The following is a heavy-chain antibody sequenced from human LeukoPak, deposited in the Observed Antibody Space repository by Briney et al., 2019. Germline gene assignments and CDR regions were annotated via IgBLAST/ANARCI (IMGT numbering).Heavy chain of an antibody. CDR1: GGTFSSYA. CDR2: TIPTFGTA. V-gene: IGHV1-69*13. D-gene: IGHD5-12*01. J-gene: IGHJ6*04. Sequence: SVKVSCKASGGTFSSYAISWVRQAPGQGLEWMGGTIPTFGTANYAQKFQGRVTITADESTSTAYMELSSLRSEDTAVYYCASYPRVDSGYDYDYYYGMDVWGKGTTVTVSS. CDR3: ASYPRVDSGYDYDYYYGMDV.